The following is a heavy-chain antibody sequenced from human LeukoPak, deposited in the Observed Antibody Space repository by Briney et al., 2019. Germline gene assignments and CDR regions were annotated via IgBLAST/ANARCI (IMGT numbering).Heavy chain of an antibody. V-gene: IGHV1-2*02. Sequence: ASVKVSCKASGYTFTGYYMHWVRQAPGQGLEWMGWINPNSGGTNYAQKFQGRVTMTRDTSISTVYMELRSLRSDDTAVYYCARVTALYYYMDVWGKGTTVTVSS. CDR1: GYTFTGYY. CDR3: ARVTALYYYMDV. J-gene: IGHJ6*03. CDR2: INPNSGGT.